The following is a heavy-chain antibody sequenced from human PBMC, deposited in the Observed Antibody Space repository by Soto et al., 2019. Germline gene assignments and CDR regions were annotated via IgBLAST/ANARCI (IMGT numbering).Heavy chain of an antibody. V-gene: IGHV2-70*01. D-gene: IGHD6-19*01. Sequence: GSGPTLVNPTQTLTLTCTFSGFSLSTSGVGVGWIRQPPGKALEWLALIDWDDDKYYSTSLKTRLTISKDTSKNQVVLTMTNMDPVDTATYYCARNVAVAGVTPFGYWGQGTLVTVSS. CDR2: IDWDDDK. CDR1: GFSLSTSGVG. J-gene: IGHJ4*02. CDR3: ARNVAVAGVTPFGY.